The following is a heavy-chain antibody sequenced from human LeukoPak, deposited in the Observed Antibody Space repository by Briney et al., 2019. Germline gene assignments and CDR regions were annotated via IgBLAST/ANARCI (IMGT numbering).Heavy chain of an antibody. CDR1: GFTFSSYW. J-gene: IGHJ4*02. CDR3: AKKSSSSWPNFDF. V-gene: IGHV3-23*01. Sequence: GGSLRLSCAASGFTFSSYWMHWVRQAPGKGPEWVSAITASGGSTYYADSVKGRFTISRGNSKNTLHLQVNSLRADDTAIYYCAKKSSSSWPNFDFWGQGTLVTVSS. CDR2: ITASGGST. D-gene: IGHD6-13*01.